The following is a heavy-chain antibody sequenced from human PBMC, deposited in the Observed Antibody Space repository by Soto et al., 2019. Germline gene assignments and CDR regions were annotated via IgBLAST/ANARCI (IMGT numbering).Heavy chain of an antibody. D-gene: IGHD3-22*01. CDR1: GFSLSTSGVG. Sequence: QITLKESGPTLVKPTQTLTLTCTFSGFSLSTSGVGVGWIRQPPGKALEWLALIYWNDDKRYSPSLTSRLTSTEDTSKNQVVLTRTNMDPVDTATYYCAHSTPIRRTKYYDSSGYPYDYCDYWGQGTLVTVSS. CDR3: AHSTPIRRTKYYDSSGYPYDYCDY. V-gene: IGHV2-5*01. CDR2: IYWNDDK. J-gene: IGHJ4*02.